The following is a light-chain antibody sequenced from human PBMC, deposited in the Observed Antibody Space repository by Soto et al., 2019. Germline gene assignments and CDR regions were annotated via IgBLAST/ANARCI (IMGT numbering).Light chain of an antibody. Sequence: ETVMTQSPATLSVSPGERATLSCRASQSVSSNLAWYQHKPGQAPRLLIYGSSTRATGIPARFSGSGSGTKFTLTISSLQSEDFAVYYCQQYNNLPTFEKVTRLEIK. CDR2: GSS. CDR3: QQYNNLPT. J-gene: IGKJ5*01. CDR1: QSVSSN. V-gene: IGKV3-15*01.